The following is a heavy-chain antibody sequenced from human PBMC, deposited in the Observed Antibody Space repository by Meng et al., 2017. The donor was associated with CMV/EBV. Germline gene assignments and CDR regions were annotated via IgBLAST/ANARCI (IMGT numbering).Heavy chain of an antibody. CDR3: ARVGYSSSPQWLTSNDQYYFDY. D-gene: IGHD6-13*01. CDR2: IIPIFGTA. J-gene: IGHJ4*02. CDR1: GGTFSSYA. V-gene: IGHV1-69*05. Sequence: SVKVSCKASGGTFSSYAISWVRQAPGQGLEWMGGIIPIFGTANYAQKFQGRVTITTDESTSTAYMELSSLRSEDTAVYYCARVGYSSSPQWLTSNDQYYFDYWGQGTLVTVSS.